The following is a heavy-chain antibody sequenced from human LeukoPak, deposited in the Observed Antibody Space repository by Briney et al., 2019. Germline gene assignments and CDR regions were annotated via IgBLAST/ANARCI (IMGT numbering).Heavy chain of an antibody. J-gene: IGHJ4*02. D-gene: IGHD2-15*01. CDR3: ARGWGEKGYCRGGTCNNPQFDY. V-gene: IGHV3-7*01. CDR1: GFRFSDYW. CDR2: IKEDGREK. Sequence: GGSLRLSCEASGFRFSDYWMTWVRQAPGKGLEWVANIKEDGREKYYVDSVKGRFTLSKDNAKNSVYLQMNSRGAEDTAVYYCARGWGEKGYCRGGTCNNPQFDYWGQGILVTVSS.